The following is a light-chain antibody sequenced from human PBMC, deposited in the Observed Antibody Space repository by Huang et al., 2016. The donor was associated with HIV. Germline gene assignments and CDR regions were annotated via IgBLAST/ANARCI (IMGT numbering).Light chain of an antibody. CDR3: QQYNNWPYT. CDR2: GTS. CDR1: QRFSSN. V-gene: IGKV3-15*01. Sequence: EIVMTQSPATLSVSPGERANLSCRASQRFSSNLAWYQQKPGQAPRLLIYGTSTKATGIPARFSGSGSGTEFTLTISSLQSEDFAVYYCQQYNNWPYTFGQGTKLEIK. J-gene: IGKJ2*01.